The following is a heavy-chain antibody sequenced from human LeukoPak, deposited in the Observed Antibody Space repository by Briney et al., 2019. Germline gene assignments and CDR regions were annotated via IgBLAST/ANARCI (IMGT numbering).Heavy chain of an antibody. J-gene: IGHJ4*02. CDR3: ARDGGTLIVSVPGK. Sequence: GGSLRLSCVASGIIDTTNYMSRNYMSWVRQAPGKGLEWVAAMYDGGLTYYADSVKGRFTISRDSSNNTLFLQMNVLRPEDTAVYYCARDGGTLIVSVPGKWGQGTLVIDSS. CDR2: MYDGGLT. D-gene: IGHD3-22*01. CDR1: GIIDTTNYMSRNY. V-gene: IGHV3-66*02.